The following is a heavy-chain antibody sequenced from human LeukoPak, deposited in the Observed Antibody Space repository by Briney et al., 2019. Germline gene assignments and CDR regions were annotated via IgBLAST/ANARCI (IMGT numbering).Heavy chain of an antibody. Sequence: SETLSLTCGVSGASIRSTHWWTWVRQPPGKGLEWIGEIYHNGNTEYNPSLSSRLLISVDKSKNQFSLKLTSVTAADTAMYYCASPSGRQYADALDIWGQGRMVIVSS. D-gene: IGHD1-26*01. J-gene: IGHJ3*02. V-gene: IGHV4-4*02. CDR1: GASIRSTHW. CDR3: ASPSGRQYADALDI. CDR2: IYHNGNT.